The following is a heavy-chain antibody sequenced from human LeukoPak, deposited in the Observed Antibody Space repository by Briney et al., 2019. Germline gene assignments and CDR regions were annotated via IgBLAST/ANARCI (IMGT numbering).Heavy chain of an antibody. CDR2: IYHSGST. CDR3: ATQWLADAFDI. D-gene: IGHD6-19*01. V-gene: IGHV4-38-2*02. J-gene: IGHJ3*02. Sequence: PSETLSLTCTVSGYSINNGYYWGWIRQPPGKGLEWIGSIYHSGSTYYNPSLKSRVTISVDTSKNQFSLKLNSVTAADTAVYYCATQWLADAFDIWGQGTMVTVSS. CDR1: GYSINNGYY.